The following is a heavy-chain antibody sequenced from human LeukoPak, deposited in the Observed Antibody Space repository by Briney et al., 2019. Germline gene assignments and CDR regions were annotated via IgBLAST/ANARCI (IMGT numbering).Heavy chain of an antibody. CDR3: ARGPKKNRGYSYGPADY. CDR1: GGSFSGYY. Sequence: SETLSLICAVYGGSFSGYYWSWIRQPPGKGLEWIGEINHSGSTNYNPSLKSRVTISVDTSKNQFSLKLSSVTAADTAVYYCARGPKKNRGYSYGPADYWGQGTLVTVSS. D-gene: IGHD5-18*01. CDR2: INHSGST. J-gene: IGHJ4*02. V-gene: IGHV4-34*01.